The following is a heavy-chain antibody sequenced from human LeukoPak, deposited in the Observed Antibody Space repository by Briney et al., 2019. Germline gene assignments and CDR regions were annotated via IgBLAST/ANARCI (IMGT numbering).Heavy chain of an antibody. D-gene: IGHD5-24*01. V-gene: IGHV4-59*01. CDR3: AREREMTYYFDY. CDR2: IYYSGST. J-gene: IGHJ4*02. Sequence: PSETLSLTCTVSGGSISSYYWSWIRQPPGKGLEWIGYIYYSGSTNYNPSLKSRVTISVDTSKNQFSLKLSSVTAADTAVYYCAREREMTYYFDYWGQGTLVTVSS. CDR1: GGSISSYY.